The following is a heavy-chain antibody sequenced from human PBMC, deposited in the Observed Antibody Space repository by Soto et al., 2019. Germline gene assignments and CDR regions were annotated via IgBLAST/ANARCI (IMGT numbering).Heavy chain of an antibody. CDR1: GFNFRIYA. Sequence: GGSLRLSCVASGFNFRIYAMTWVRQAPGKGLEWVSAISGSGDSTYYGESVKGRFTVSRDNSKNTLHLQLNSLRVDDTAVYYCARDMRWLDSWGQGVRVTVSS. CDR2: ISGSGDST. J-gene: IGHJ4*02. V-gene: IGHV3-23*01. D-gene: IGHD2-2*01. CDR3: ARDMRWLDS.